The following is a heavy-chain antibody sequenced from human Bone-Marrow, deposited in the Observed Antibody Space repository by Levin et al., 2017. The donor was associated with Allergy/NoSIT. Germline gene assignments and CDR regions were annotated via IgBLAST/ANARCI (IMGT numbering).Heavy chain of an antibody. CDR3: ARDKGLPYKYIGMDV. CDR2: IWHDGSKT. CDR1: GFIFRSYA. J-gene: IGHJ6*02. Sequence: GGSLRLSCAASGFIFRSYAFYWVRQAPGKGLEWVAVIWHDGSKTYYRDSVKGRFTISRDNSKKTVFLQMNSLRAEDTAIYYCARDKGLPYKYIGMDVWGQGTTVSVSS. D-gene: IGHD4-11*01. V-gene: IGHV3-33*07.